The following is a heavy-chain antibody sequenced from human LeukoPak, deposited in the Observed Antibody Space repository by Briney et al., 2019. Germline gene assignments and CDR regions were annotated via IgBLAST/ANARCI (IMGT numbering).Heavy chain of an antibody. V-gene: IGHV3-7*01. D-gene: IGHD2-2*01. CDR3: ARDRFRGVVVPAAIGN. Sequence: GGSLRLSCSASGFTFSSYWMSWVRQAPGKGLEWVAHIKQDGSEKYYGDSVRGRFTIPRDNAKNSLYLQMNSLRAEDRAVYYCARDRFRGVVVPAAIGNWGQGTLVTVSS. CDR2: IKQDGSEK. CDR1: GFTFSSYW. J-gene: IGHJ4*02.